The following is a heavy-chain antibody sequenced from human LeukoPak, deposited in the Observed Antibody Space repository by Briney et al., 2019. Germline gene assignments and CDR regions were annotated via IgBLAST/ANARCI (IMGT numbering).Heavy chain of an antibody. V-gene: IGHV4-59*08. D-gene: IGHD5-18*01. CDR2: IYYSGST. Sequence: SETLSLSCTVSGGSISSYYWSWIRQPPGKGLEWIGYIYYSGSTNYNPSLKSRVTISVDTSKNQFSLKLSSVTAADTAVYYCARHMGLGYSYGYPYFDYWGQGTLVTVSS. CDR3: ARHMGLGYSYGYPYFDY. J-gene: IGHJ4*02. CDR1: GGSISSYY.